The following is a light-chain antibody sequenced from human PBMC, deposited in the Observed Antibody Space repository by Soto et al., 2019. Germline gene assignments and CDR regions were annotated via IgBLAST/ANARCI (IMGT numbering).Light chain of an antibody. CDR3: LLSYSGALMV. J-gene: IGLJ2*01. Sequence: QAVVTQEPSLTVSPGGTVTLTCGSSTGAVTSGHYPYWFQQKPGQAPRTLIYDTSNKHSWTPARFSGSLLGGKAALTLSGAQPEDEAEYYCLLSYSGALMVFGGGPKVTV. CDR1: TGAVTSGHY. V-gene: IGLV7-46*01. CDR2: DTS.